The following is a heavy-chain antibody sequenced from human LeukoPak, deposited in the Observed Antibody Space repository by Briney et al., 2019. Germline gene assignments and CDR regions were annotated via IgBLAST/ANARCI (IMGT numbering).Heavy chain of an antibody. J-gene: IGHJ4*02. Sequence: GGSLRLSCAASGFTFSGYWMSWVRQAPGKGLEWVANIKQDGSEKYYVDSVKGRFTISRDNAKNSLYLQMNSLRAEDTAVYYCARAVPVAGTGIGRGQGTLVTVSS. D-gene: IGHD6-19*01. CDR1: GFTFSGYW. V-gene: IGHV3-7*04. CDR2: IKQDGSEK. CDR3: ARAVPVAGTGIG.